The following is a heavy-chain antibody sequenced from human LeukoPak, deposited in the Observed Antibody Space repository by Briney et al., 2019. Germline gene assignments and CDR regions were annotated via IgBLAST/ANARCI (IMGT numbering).Heavy chain of an antibody. CDR1: GFTFSRYS. D-gene: IGHD6-6*01. CDR2: ISGRSSYI. CDR3: ARTDSNIAARRIGFDS. Sequence: GGSLRLSCAASGFTFSRYSMNWVRQAPGKGREGVSSISGRSSYIYYADSVRGRFTISRDNAKNSVYLKMNSVRAEDTAVYYCARTDSNIAARRIGFDSWGQGTLVTVSS. V-gene: IGHV3-21*06. J-gene: IGHJ4*02.